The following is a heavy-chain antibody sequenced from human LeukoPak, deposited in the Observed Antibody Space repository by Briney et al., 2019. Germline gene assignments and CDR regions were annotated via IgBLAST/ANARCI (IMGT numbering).Heavy chain of an antibody. CDR3: ASLDYGDYVL. J-gene: IGHJ4*02. Sequence: SETLSLTCAVYGGSFSGYCWSWLRQPPGKGLEWIGEINHSGSTNYNPSLKSRVTISVDTSKNQFSLKLSSVTAADTAVYYCASLDYGDYVLWGQGTLVTVSS. CDR1: GGSFSGYC. CDR2: INHSGST. D-gene: IGHD4-17*01. V-gene: IGHV4-34*01.